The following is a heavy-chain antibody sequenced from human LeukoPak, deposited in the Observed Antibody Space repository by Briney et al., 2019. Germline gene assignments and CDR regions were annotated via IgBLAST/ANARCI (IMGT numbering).Heavy chain of an antibody. V-gene: IGHV4-4*07. CDR2: IYTSGST. Sequence: SETLSLTCTVSVGSLSSYFWSCMRQPAGKGLEGMGRIYTSGSTNYNPSLKSRVTMSVDTSKNQFSLKLSSVTAADTAVYYCARGEHYYYYYYMDVWGKGTTVTVSS. D-gene: IGHD1-26*01. CDR3: ARGEHYYYYYYMDV. J-gene: IGHJ6*03. CDR1: VGSLSSYF.